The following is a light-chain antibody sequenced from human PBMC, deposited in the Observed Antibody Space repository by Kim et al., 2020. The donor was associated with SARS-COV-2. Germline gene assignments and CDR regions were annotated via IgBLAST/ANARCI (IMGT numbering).Light chain of an antibody. CDR2: EVS. CDR3: SSYAGSNNWRV. CDR1: SSDVGGYNY. J-gene: IGLJ3*02. V-gene: IGLV2-8*01. Sequence: QSVPLSCTGTSSDVGGYNYVSWYQQHPGKAPKLMIYEVSKRPSGVPDRFSGSKSGNTASLTVSGLQAEDEADYYCSSYAGSNNWRVFGGGTQLTVL.